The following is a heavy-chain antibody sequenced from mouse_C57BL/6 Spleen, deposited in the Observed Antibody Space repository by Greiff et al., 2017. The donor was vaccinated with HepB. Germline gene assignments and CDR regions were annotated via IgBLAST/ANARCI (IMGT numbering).Heavy chain of an antibody. Sequence: EVKLMESGGGLVKPGGSLKLSCAASGFTFSSYAMSWVRQTPEKRLEWVATISDGGSYTYYPDNVKGRFTISRDNAKNNLYLQMSHLKSEDTAMYYCARDRGLPASGLWYFDVWGTGTTVTVSS. CDR1: GFTFSSYA. D-gene: IGHD3-1*01. CDR3: ARDRGLPASGLWYFDV. J-gene: IGHJ1*03. CDR2: ISDGGSYT. V-gene: IGHV5-4*01.